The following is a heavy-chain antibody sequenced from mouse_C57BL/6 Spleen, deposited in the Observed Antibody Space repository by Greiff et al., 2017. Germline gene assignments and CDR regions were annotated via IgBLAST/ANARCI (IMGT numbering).Heavy chain of an antibody. V-gene: IGHV1-52*01. CDR2: IDPSGSET. Sequence: QVQLQQPGAELVRPGSSVKLSCKASGYTFTSYWMHWVKQRPIQGLEWIGNIDPSGSETHYNQKFKDKATLTVDKSSSTAYMQLSSLTAEDSAVYCWARECYFDYWGQGTTLTVSS. CDR3: ARECYFDY. J-gene: IGHJ2*01. CDR1: GYTFTSYW.